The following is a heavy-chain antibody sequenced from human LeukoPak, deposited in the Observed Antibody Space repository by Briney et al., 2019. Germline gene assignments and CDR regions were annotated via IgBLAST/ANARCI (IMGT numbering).Heavy chain of an antibody. CDR3: AREAGYSYGY. CDR1: GGSTSSGSYY. V-gene: IGHV4-61*02. D-gene: IGHD5-18*01. J-gene: IGHJ4*02. Sequence: SETLSLTCTVSGGSTSSGSYYWSWIRQPAGKGLEWIGRIYTSGSTNYNPSLKSRVTISVDTSKNQFSLKLSSVTAADTAVYYCAREAGYSYGYWGQGTLVTVSS. CDR2: IYTSGST.